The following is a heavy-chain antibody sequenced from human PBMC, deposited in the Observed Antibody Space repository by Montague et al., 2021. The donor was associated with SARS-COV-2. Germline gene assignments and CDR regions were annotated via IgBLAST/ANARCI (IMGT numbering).Heavy chain of an antibody. CDR3: ARREPWGADDAFDI. Sequence: SETLSLTCTVSGGSSSSDYWSWIRQPPGKGLEWIWYISYSGSTTYNPSLKSRVTISVDTSKNQFSLRLNSVTAADTAVYYCARREPWGADDAFDIWGQGTMVTVSS. D-gene: IGHD1-26*01. CDR1: GGSSSSDY. J-gene: IGHJ3*02. V-gene: IGHV4-59*01. CDR2: ISYSGST.